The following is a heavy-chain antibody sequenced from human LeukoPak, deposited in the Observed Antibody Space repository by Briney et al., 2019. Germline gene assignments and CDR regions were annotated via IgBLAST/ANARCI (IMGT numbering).Heavy chain of an antibody. V-gene: IGHV3-69-1*01. CDR1: GFTFNDYR. Sequence: NPGGSLRLSCAASGFTFNDYRMHWVRQAPGKGLEWVSSISSSSYIYYADSVKGRFTISRDNAKNSLYLQMNSLRGDDTAVYYCARSPGATWSFDYWGQGTLVTVSS. J-gene: IGHJ4*02. CDR3: ARSPGATWSFDY. CDR2: ISSSSYI. D-gene: IGHD1-1*01.